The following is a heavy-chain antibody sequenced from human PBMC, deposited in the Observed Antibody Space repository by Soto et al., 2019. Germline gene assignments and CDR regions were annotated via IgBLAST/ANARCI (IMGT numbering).Heavy chain of an antibody. CDR3: AIYTVNFDF. Sequence: EVQLLESGGGLVQPGGSLRLSCTASGFTFSSYAMSWVRQAPGKGLEWVSAISGGGGTTYYADSVRGRFTISRDNSKNTLYLQMNSLRVEDTATYYCAIYTVNFDFWGQGALVTVSS. V-gene: IGHV3-23*01. D-gene: IGHD2-2*02. CDR1: GFTFSSYA. J-gene: IGHJ4*02. CDR2: ISGGGGTT.